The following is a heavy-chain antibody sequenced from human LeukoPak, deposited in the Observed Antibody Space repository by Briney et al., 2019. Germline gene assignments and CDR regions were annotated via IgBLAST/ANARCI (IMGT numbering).Heavy chain of an antibody. D-gene: IGHD3-10*01. CDR1: GYTFTSYG. CDR3: ARDFSGSMVRGVITHYFDY. Sequence: ASVKVSCMASGYTFTSYGFNWVRQAPGQGLEWMGWISAYNGKTNKAQKLQGRVTMTADTSTSTAYMELRSLRSDDTAVYYCARDFSGSMVRGVITHYFDYWGQGTLVTVSS. CDR2: ISAYNGKT. V-gene: IGHV1-18*01. J-gene: IGHJ4*02.